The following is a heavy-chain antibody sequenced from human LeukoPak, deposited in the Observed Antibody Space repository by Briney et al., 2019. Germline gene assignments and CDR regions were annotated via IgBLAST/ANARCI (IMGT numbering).Heavy chain of an antibody. CDR1: GFTFSSYS. CDR3: ARNGGNSDFDY. J-gene: IGHJ4*02. V-gene: IGHV3-21*01. Sequence: GGSLRLSCAASGFTFSSYSMNWVRRAPGKGLEWVSFISSSGTYIYYADSMKGRFTISRDNAKNSLYLQMNSLRAEDTAVYYCARNGGNSDFDYWGQGTLVTVSS. D-gene: IGHD4-23*01. CDR2: ISSSGTYI.